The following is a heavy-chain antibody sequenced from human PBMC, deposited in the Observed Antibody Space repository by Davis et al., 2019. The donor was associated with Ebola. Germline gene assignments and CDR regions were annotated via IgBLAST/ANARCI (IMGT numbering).Heavy chain of an antibody. J-gene: IGHJ6*02. CDR3: ARDLVQGVIFYYGMDV. Sequence: GESLKISCAASGFTFSDYYMSWIRQAPGKGLEWVSYISSSGSNIYYADSVKGRFTISRDNAKNSLYLQMNSLRAEDTAVYYCARDLVQGVIFYYGMDVWGQGPTVTVSS. CDR1: GFTFSDYY. V-gene: IGHV3-11*01. D-gene: IGHD3-10*01. CDR2: ISSSGSNI.